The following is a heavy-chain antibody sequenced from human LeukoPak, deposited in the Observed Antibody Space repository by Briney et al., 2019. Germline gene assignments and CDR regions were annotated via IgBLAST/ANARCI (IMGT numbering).Heavy chain of an antibody. J-gene: IGHJ4*02. V-gene: IGHV3-15*01. D-gene: IGHD5-18*01. Sequence: GGSLRLSCAASGFPFSDYAMTWVRQAPGKGLEWVGRIKPAKTHGATADYGAPVKGKFTIARDDSTDRLFLQMNSLETEDTAVYFCAREGSLYGYHSFDSWGQGTLVTVST. CDR3: AREGSLYGYHSFDS. CDR1: GFPFSDYA. CDR2: IKPAKTHGATA.